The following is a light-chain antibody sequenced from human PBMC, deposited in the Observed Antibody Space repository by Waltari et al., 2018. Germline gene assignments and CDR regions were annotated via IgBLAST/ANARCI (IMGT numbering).Light chain of an antibody. Sequence: EIVLTQSPATLSLSPGERAVLSCRASQSFNNYLAWYQQKPGKAPRLLIYDASTRATGSDARFSGSGSWTDFTLTISSLEPEDSAVYYCQERSDWRGLTFGPGTKVDIK. V-gene: IGKV3-11*01. CDR1: QSFNNY. J-gene: IGKJ3*01. CDR3: QERSDWRGLT. CDR2: DAS.